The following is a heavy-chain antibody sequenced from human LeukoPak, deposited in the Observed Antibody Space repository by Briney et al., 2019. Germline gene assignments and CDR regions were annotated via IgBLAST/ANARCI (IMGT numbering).Heavy chain of an antibody. Sequence: GSLRLSCAAPGFTLYHFGISRGRQAPGEGPEWVSANNGSGGSTYYADSVKGRFAISRDNSKNTLYLQMKSLRAEDTAVYYCARAGQPGDFWSGYPHFDYWGQGTLVTVSS. CDR3: ARAGQPGDFWSGYPHFDY. CDR2: NNGSGGST. CDR1: GFTLYHFG. J-gene: IGHJ4*02. V-gene: IGHV3-23*01. D-gene: IGHD3-3*01.